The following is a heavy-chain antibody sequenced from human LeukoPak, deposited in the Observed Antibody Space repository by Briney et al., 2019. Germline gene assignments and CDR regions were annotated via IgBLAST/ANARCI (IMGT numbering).Heavy chain of an antibody. J-gene: IGHJ4*02. CDR1: GFTFSTYS. V-gene: IGHV3-48*04. CDR3: ARDGGYSYGYGPTHFDY. CDR2: IRSSGSTI. Sequence: PGGSLRLSCAASGFTFSTYSMNWVRQAPGKGLEWVSYIRSSGSTIYYADSVKGRFTISRDNAKNSLYLQMNSRRAEDTAVYYCARDGGYSYGYGPTHFDYWGQGTLVTVSS. D-gene: IGHD5-18*01.